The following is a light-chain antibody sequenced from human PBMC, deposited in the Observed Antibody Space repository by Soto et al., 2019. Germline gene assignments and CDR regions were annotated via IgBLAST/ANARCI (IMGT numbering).Light chain of an antibody. CDR2: GAS. Sequence: ALTQAPGTPSSSPGQRATLSSTDIQSVSSSYLAWYQQKPGQARRLLIYGASSRATGIPDRFSGSGSGTDFTLTISRLETEDFAVYYCKQYGSSLLTFGGGTKVDIK. V-gene: IGKV3-20*01. CDR3: KQYGSSLLT. CDR1: QSVSSSY. J-gene: IGKJ4*01.